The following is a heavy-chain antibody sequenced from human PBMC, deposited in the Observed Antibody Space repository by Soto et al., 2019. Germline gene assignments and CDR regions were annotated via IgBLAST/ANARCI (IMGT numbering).Heavy chain of an antibody. Sequence: GGSLRLSCAASGFTFSSYSMNWVRQAPGKGLEWVSYISSSSSTIYYADSVKGRFTISRDNAKNSLYLQMNSLRDEDTAVYYCARDRYSSSWYGDAFDIWGQGTMVTVS. CDR3: ARDRYSSSWYGDAFDI. J-gene: IGHJ3*02. CDR2: ISSSSSTI. V-gene: IGHV3-48*02. D-gene: IGHD6-13*01. CDR1: GFTFSSYS.